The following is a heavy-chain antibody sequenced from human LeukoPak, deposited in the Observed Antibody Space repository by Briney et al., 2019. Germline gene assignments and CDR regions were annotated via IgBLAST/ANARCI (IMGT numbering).Heavy chain of an antibody. CDR2: INPSGDFR. CDR1: GYTFGTHW. V-gene: IGHV1-46*01. Sequence: ASVKVSCKASGYTFGTHWMHWVRQAPGQGLEWMAIINPSGDFRSYAQKFQGRLTVTRDMSTRTVYMELSDLRPEDTAVYYCARDYSGEWEQLTGWWFDPWGQGTLVTVSS. CDR3: ARDYSGEWEQLTGWWFDP. J-gene: IGHJ5*02. D-gene: IGHD1-26*01.